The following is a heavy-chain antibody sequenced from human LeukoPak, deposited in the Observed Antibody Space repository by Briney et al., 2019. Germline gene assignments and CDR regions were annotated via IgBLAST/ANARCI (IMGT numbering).Heavy chain of an antibody. Sequence: SETLSLTCTVSGGSISSYYWGWIRQPPGKGLEWIGSIYHSGSTYYNPSLKSRVTMSVDTSKNQFSLKLSSVTAADTAVYYCARDQGGATRYDAFDIWGQGTMVTVSS. V-gene: IGHV4-59*12. J-gene: IGHJ3*02. D-gene: IGHD1-26*01. CDR3: ARDQGGATRYDAFDI. CDR1: GGSISSYY. CDR2: IYHSGST.